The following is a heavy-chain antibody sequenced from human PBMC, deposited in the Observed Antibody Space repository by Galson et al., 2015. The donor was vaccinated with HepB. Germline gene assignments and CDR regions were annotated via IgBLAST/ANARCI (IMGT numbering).Heavy chain of an antibody. CDR1: GFSFSTYA. CDR2: IAYDGSNK. V-gene: IGHV3-30*18. CDR3: AKEHVVAGDAFDI. Sequence: SLRLSCAASGFSFSTYAMHWVRQAPGKGLEWVAVIAYDGSNKYYADSVKGRFTISRDNSKNTLYLQMNSLRAEDTAVYYCAKEHVVAGDAFDIWGQGTMVTVSS. D-gene: IGHD6-6*01. J-gene: IGHJ3*02.